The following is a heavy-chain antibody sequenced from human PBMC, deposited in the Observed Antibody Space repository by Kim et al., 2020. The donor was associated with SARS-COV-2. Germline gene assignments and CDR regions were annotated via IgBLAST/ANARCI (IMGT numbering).Heavy chain of an antibody. D-gene: IGHD3-10*01. J-gene: IGHJ4*02. V-gene: IGHV3-33*06. CDR3: AKDLRGDGSPRVPPPPEQN. CDR1: GFTFSSYG. Sequence: GGSLRLSCAASGFTFSSYGMHWVRQAPGKGLEWVAVIWYDGSNKYYADSVKGRFTISRDNSKNTLYLQMNSLRAEDTAVYYCAKDLRGDGSPRVPPPPEQNWGQGTLVTVSS. CDR2: IWYDGSNK.